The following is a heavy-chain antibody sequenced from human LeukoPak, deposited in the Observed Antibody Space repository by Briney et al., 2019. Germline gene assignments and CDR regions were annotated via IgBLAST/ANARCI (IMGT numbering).Heavy chain of an antibody. J-gene: IGHJ6*03. CDR1: GGTFSSYA. V-gene: IGHV1-69*01. D-gene: IGHD5-18*01. Sequence: SVKVSCKASGGTFSSYAISWVRQAPGQGLEWMGGIIPIFGTANYAQKFQGRVTITADESTSTAYMELSSLRSADTTVYYCARTAMVTSDYYYYYMDVWGKGTTVTVSS. CDR2: IIPIFGTA. CDR3: ARTAMVTSDYYYYYMDV.